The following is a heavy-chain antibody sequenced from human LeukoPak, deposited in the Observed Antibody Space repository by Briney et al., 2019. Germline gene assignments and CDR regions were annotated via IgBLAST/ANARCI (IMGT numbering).Heavy chain of an antibody. J-gene: IGHJ6*03. CDR2: ISGSGGST. CDR1: GFTFSSYG. D-gene: IGHD3-16*02. CDR3: ARDLLGYNYHYMDV. V-gene: IGHV3-23*01. Sequence: GGSLRLSCAASGFTFSSYGMSWVRQAPGKGLEWVSAISGSGGSTYYADSVKGRFTISRHNAKNSLYLQLNSLRADDTAVYYCARDLLGYNYHYMDVWGKGTTVTVSS.